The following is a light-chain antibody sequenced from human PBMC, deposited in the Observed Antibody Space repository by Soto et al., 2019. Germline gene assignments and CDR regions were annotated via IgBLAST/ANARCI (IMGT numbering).Light chain of an antibody. CDR3: QQYNSYSLLT. CDR1: QSISSW. J-gene: IGKJ4*01. Sequence: DIHMAHSPSTLSSSLVDRVTSTCRASQSISSWLAWYQQKPGKAPKLLIYDASSLESGVPSRFSGSGSGTEFTLTISSLQPDDFATYYCQQYNSYSLLTFGGGTKVDIK. V-gene: IGKV1-5*01. CDR2: DAS.